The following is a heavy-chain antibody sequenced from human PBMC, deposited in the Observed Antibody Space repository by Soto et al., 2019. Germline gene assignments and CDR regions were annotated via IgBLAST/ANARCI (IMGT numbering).Heavy chain of an antibody. V-gene: IGHV4-61*01. D-gene: IGHD2-21*01. J-gene: IGHJ3*02. CDR3: AIFRGDHMLAFDI. CDR2: IYYTGST. CDR1: GDSVSSTTYY. Sequence: QVQLQESGPGLVKPSETLSLTCTVSGDSVSSTTYYWSWIRQPPGKGLEWIGFIYYTGSTHYNPSLKSRLTISINTSKNQFSLTLSSVTAADTAVYYCAIFRGDHMLAFDIWGQGTMVTVSS.